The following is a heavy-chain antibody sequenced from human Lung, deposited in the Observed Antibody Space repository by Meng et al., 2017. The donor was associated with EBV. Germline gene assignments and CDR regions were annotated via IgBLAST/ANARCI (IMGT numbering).Heavy chain of an antibody. CDR3: ARGRYELIWGLFDP. D-gene: IGHD1-1*01. CDR2: INPNTGGT. J-gene: IGHJ5*02. Sequence: QVQLVQSGAEVRKPGASVKVSCKASGYTFTGYYIRWVRPAPVQGLEWMGWINPNTGGTKYAQKFQGWVTLTRDTSISTAYMELSRLRSDDTAVYYCARGRYELIWGLFDPWGQGTLVTVYS. V-gene: IGHV1-2*04. CDR1: GYTFTGYY.